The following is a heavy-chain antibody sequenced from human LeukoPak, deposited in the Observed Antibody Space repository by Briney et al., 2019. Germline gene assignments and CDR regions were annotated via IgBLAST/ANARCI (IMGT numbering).Heavy chain of an antibody. CDR1: GFTVDSNY. CDR2: IYTGGNT. Sequence: GESLRLSCAASGFTVDSNYLSWVRQAPGKGLEWVSTIYTGGNTYYAASVKGRFTISRDFSKNTVFLHMNSLRAEDTATYYCARGDDSGYYDYFDYWGQGALVTVSS. V-gene: IGHV3-53*01. CDR3: ARGDDSGYYDYFDY. J-gene: IGHJ4*02. D-gene: IGHD3-22*01.